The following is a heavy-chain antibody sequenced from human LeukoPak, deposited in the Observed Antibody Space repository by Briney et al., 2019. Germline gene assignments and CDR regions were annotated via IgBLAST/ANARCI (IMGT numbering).Heavy chain of an antibody. CDR2: IYYSGST. CDR3: ARGGLNVLLNY. CDR1: GGSISSGDYY. D-gene: IGHD3-10*01. J-gene: IGHJ4*02. V-gene: IGHV4-31*03. Sequence: SETLSLTCTVSGGSISSGDYYWSWIRQHPGKGLEWIGYIYYSGSTYYNPSLKSRVTISVDTSKNQFSLKLSSVTAADTAVYYCARGGLNVLLNYWGQGTLVTVSS.